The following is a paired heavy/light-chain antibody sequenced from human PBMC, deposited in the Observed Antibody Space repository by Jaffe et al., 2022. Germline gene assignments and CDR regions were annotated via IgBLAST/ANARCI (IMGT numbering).Heavy chain of an antibody. CDR3: ARSSASSYFDGSSYQTWPGAFDI. D-gene: IGHD3-9*01. J-gene: IGHJ3*02. Sequence: QVQLQESGPGLEKPSESLSLSCTVSGGSINDYYWNWIRQSPGKGLEWIGYIYYSGSTNYNPSLKSRVTISVDTSKNQFSLKLSSVTAADTAVYYCARSSASSYFDGSSYQTWPGAFDIWSQGTMVIVSS. V-gene: IGHV4-59*01. CDR2: IYYSGST. CDR1: GGSINDYY.
Light chain of an antibody. Sequence: DIVMTQSPDSLAVSLGERATINCRSSQSLLYSRNNKNYFSWYQQKPGQPPKLLIYWASMRGLGVPDRFSGSGSGTEFTLTISSLQAEDVAVYYCQQDYGLPLTFGGGTKVEIK. V-gene: IGKV4-1*01. J-gene: IGKJ4*01. CDR1: QSLLYSRNNKNY. CDR3: QQDYGLPLT. CDR2: WAS.